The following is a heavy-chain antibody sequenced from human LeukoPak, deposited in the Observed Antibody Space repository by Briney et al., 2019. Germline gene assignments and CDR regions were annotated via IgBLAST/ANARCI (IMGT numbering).Heavy chain of an antibody. Sequence: SETLSLTCTVSGGSISSYYWSWIRQPPGKGLEWIGYIYYSGSTNYNPSLKSRVAISVDTPKNQFSLKLSSVTAADTAVYYCARVPEKDYYDSSGYLHYFDYWGQGTLVTVSS. V-gene: IGHV4-59*01. D-gene: IGHD3-22*01. CDR1: GGSISSYY. CDR3: ARVPEKDYYDSSGYLHYFDY. CDR2: IYYSGST. J-gene: IGHJ4*02.